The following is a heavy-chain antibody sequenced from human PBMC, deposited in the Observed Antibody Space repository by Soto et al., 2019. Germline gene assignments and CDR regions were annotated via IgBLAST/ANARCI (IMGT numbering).Heavy chain of an antibody. CDR2: INHSGST. V-gene: IGHV4-34*01. Sequence: SETLSLTCAVYGGSFSGYYWSWIRQPPGKGLEWIGEINHSGSTNYNPSLKSRVTISVDTSKNQFSLKLSSVTAADTAVYYCARGGGSSWPPPFHYWGQGTLVNVSS. D-gene: IGHD6-13*01. CDR1: GGSFSGYY. CDR3: ARGGGSSWPPPFHY. J-gene: IGHJ4*02.